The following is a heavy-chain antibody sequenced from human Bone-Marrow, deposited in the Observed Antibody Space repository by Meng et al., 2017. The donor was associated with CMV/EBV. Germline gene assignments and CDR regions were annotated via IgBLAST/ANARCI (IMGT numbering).Heavy chain of an antibody. D-gene: IGHD1-14*01. V-gene: IGHV3-21*01. J-gene: IGHJ4*02. CDR1: GFTFSVFN. Sequence: GESLKISCAASGFTFSVFNMNWIRQAPGKGLEWVSSISPTSTYIHYAASVKCRFTISRDNAQNSLYLQMNSLRAGDTAVYYCATTTDPRNYWGQGTLVTVSS. CDR3: ATTTDPRNY. CDR2: ISPTSTYI.